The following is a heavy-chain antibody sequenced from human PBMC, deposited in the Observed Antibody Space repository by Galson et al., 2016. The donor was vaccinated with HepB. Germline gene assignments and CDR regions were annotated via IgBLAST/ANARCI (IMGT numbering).Heavy chain of an antibody. CDR1: GLTFRGYG. J-gene: IGHJ4*02. CDR3: ARGYYYDSSAYYKYEGSKDYFEY. D-gene: IGHD3-22*01. V-gene: IGHV3-30*03. CDR2: ISDAGSQK. Sequence: SLRLSCAASGLTFRGYGMHWVRQAPGKGLEWVAIISDAGSQKYYADSVKERFTISRDNSKNTVSLQMNSLRPEDTGVYYCARGYYYDSSAYYKYEGSKDYFEYWGQGTLVTVSS.